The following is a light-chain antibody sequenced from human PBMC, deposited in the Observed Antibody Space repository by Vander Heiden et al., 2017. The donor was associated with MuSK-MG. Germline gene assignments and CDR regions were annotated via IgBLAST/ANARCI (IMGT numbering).Light chain of an antibody. CDR3: QHLDSYPIT. CDR1: QGISGF. V-gene: IGKV1-9*01. J-gene: IGKJ5*01. CDR2: AAS. Sequence: DIQLTQSPSFLSVSVGDRVTITCRASQGISGFLAWYQQEPGKAPKLLIYAASTLESGVPSRFSGSGSGTEFTLTITSLQPEDFATYYCQHLDSYPITFGQGTRMEIK.